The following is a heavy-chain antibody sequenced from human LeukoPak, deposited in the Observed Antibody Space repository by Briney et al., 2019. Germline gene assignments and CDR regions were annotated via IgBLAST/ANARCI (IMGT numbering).Heavy chain of an antibody. CDR2: ISSSSSYI. CDR1: GFTFSSYS. V-gene: IGHV3-21*01. J-gene: IGHJ6*03. CDR3: ARNLHKLELSAYYMDV. D-gene: IGHD1-7*01. Sequence: PGASLKLSCAASGFTFSSYSMNWVRQAPGKGLEWVSSISSSSSYIYYADSVKGRVTISRDNAKSSLYLQMNSLRAEDTAVYYCARNLHKLELSAYYMDVWGKGTTVTVSS.